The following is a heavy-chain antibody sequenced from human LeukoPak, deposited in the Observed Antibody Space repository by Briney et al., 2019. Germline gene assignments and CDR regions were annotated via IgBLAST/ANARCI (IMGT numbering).Heavy chain of an antibody. V-gene: IGHV4-34*01. J-gene: IGHJ6*02. CDR2: INHSGST. D-gene: IGHD3-10*01. CDR3: ARSVVRGGGYYYYGMDV. Sequence: PSETLSLTCAVYGGSFSGYYWSWLRQPPGKGLEWIGEINHSGSTNYNPSLKSRVTISVDTSKNQFPLKLSSVTAADTAVYYCARSVVRGGGYYYYGMDVWGQGTTVTVSS. CDR1: GGSFSGYY.